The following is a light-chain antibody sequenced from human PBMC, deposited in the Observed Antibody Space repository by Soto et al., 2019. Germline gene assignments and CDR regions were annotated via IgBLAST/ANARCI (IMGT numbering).Light chain of an antibody. Sequence: EIVMTQSPASLSVSPGDGATLSCRASQSVASNVAWYQQKPGQGPRLLIHGASTRAVGVPARFSGSGSGTDFTLTISSLQSEYFAVYYCQQYHNWAPQYTFGQGTKLQIK. V-gene: IGKV3-15*01. CDR3: QQYHNWAPQYT. CDR2: GAS. J-gene: IGKJ2*01. CDR1: QSVASN.